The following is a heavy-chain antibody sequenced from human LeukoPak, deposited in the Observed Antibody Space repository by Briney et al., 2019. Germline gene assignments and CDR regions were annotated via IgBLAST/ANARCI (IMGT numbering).Heavy chain of an antibody. J-gene: IGHJ6*02. D-gene: IGHD5-18*01. CDR3: AKDRVDTAMVIRGYYYYGMDV. CDR2: ISWNSGSI. Sequence: PGGSLRLSCAASGFAFDDYAMHWVRQAPGKGLEWVSGISWNSGSIGYVDSVKGRFTISRDNAKNSLYLQMNSLRAEDTALYYCAKDRVDTAMVIRGYYYYGMDVWGQGTTVTVSS. V-gene: IGHV3-9*01. CDR1: GFAFDDYA.